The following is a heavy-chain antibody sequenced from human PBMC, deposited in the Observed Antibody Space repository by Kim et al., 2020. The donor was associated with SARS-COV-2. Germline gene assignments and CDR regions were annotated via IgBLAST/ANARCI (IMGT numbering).Heavy chain of an antibody. CDR2: IIPIFGTA. J-gene: IGHJ4*02. D-gene: IGHD4-17*01. Sequence: SVKVSCKASGGTFSSYAISWVRQAPGQGLEWMGGIIPIFGTANYAQKFQGRVTITADESTSTAYMELSSLRSEDTAVYYCARDPWGTTVHSSLGEWGQGTLVTVSS. CDR1: GGTFSSYA. CDR3: ARDPWGTTVHSSLGE. V-gene: IGHV1-69*13.